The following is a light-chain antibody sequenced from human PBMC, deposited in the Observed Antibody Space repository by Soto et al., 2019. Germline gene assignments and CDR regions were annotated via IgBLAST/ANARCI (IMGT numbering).Light chain of an antibody. CDR1: QSVSSY. J-gene: IGKJ4*01. V-gene: IGKV3-11*01. CDR2: DAS. Sequence: EIVLKQSPATLSLSPGERATLSCRASQSVSSYLAWYQQKPGQAPRLLIYDASNRATGIPARFSGSGSGTDFTLTISSLEPEDFAVYSCQQRSKWPLTFGGGTKVEIK. CDR3: QQRSKWPLT.